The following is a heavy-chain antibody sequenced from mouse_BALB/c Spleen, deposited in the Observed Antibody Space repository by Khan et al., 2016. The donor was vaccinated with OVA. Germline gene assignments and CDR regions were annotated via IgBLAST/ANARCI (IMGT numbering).Heavy chain of an antibody. D-gene: IGHD2-12*01. Sequence: MQLEESGPSLVKPSQTLSLTCSVTGDSITSGYWNWIRKFPGNKLEYMGYIIYTGYTYYNPSLKSRISITRHTSKTQYYLPLSSVTDEDTATYYCARSTYRYAFVYWGQGTLVTVSA. CDR3: ARSTYRYAFVY. V-gene: IGHV3-8*02. CDR2: IIYTGYT. CDR1: GDSITSGY. J-gene: IGHJ3*01.